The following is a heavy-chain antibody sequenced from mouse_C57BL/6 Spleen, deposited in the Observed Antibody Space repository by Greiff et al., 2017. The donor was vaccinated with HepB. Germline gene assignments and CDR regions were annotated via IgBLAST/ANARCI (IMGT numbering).Heavy chain of an antibody. V-gene: IGHV1-50*01. CDR1: GYTFTSYW. Sequence: QVHVKQPGAELVKPGASVKLSCKASGYTFTSYWMQWVKQRPGQGLEWIGEIDPSDSYTNYNQKFKGKATLTVDTSSSTAYMQLSSLTSEDSAVYYCARGKLPYAMDYWGQGTSVTVSS. CDR2: IDPSDSYT. D-gene: IGHD1-1*01. J-gene: IGHJ4*01. CDR3: ARGKLPYAMDY.